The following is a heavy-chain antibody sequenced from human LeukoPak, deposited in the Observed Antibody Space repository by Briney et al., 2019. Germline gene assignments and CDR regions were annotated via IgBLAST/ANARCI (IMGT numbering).Heavy chain of an antibody. J-gene: IGHJ4*02. CDR2: IYPSGST. D-gene: IGHD6-13*01. CDR1: SGSINSSNW. Sequence: PSETLSLTCAVSSGSINSSNWWSWVRQPPGKGLEWIGEIYPSGSTNYNPSLKSRVTMSVDGSKNEFSLKLTSVPAADTAVYYCARFHTSSWFFDSWGQGILVTVSS. V-gene: IGHV4-4*02. CDR3: ARFHTSSWFFDS.